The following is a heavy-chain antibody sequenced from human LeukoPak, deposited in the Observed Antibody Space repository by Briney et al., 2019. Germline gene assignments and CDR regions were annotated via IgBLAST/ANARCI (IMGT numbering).Heavy chain of an antibody. D-gene: IGHD4-17*01. CDR3: ARDLGTVTTFWAFGSFDI. Sequence: PSETLSLTCTVSGGSISSYYWSWIRQPPGKGLEWIGYIYNSGSTNYNASLKSRVTISVDTSKNQFSLKLSSVTATDTAVYYCARDLGTVTTFWAFGSFDIWGQGTMVTVSS. V-gene: IGHV4-59*01. CDR2: IYNSGST. J-gene: IGHJ3*02. CDR1: GGSISSYY.